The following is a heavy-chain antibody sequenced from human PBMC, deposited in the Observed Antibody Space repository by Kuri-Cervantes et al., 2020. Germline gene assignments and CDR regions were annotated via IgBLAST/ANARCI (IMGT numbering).Heavy chain of an antibody. J-gene: IGHJ4*02. CDR1: GYTFTSYG. D-gene: IGHD4-17*01. CDR2: ISAYNGNT. Sequence: ASVKVSCKASGYTFTSYGISWVRQAPGQGLEWMGWISAYNGNTNYAQKLQGRVTMTTDTSTSTAYVELRSLRSDDTAVYYCAIFHDYGDYIDYWGQGTLVTVSS. CDR3: AIFHDYGDYIDY. V-gene: IGHV1-18*01.